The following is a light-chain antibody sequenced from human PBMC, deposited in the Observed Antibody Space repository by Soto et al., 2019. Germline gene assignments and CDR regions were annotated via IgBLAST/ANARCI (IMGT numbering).Light chain of an antibody. CDR2: DAS. Sequence: EIVLTQSPATLSLSPGERATLSCRASQSVSTYLDWYHQKHGQAPRLLIYDASNRATGIPARFSGSGTGTDSTLTISSLEPEDFSGYYGQLRSNWPRAFGQGTKLEIK. CDR1: QSVSTY. CDR3: QLRSNWPRA. V-gene: IGKV3-11*01. J-gene: IGKJ2*01.